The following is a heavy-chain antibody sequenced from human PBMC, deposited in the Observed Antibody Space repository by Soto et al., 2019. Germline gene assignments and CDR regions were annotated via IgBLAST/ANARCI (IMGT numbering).Heavy chain of an antibody. CDR3: AGEGRGYCSSTSCPGI. CDR1: GFTFSSYC. CDR2: IKKDGSEK. V-gene: IGHV3-7*01. D-gene: IGHD2-2*01. J-gene: IGHJ4*02. Sequence: EVQLVESGGGLVQPGGSLRLSCAASGFTFSSYCMTWVRQAPGKGLEWVANIKKDGSEKYYVDSVKGRFTISRDNAKNSLYLQMSSRRDEDTAVYYCAGEGRGYCSSTSCPGIWGQGTLVTVSS.